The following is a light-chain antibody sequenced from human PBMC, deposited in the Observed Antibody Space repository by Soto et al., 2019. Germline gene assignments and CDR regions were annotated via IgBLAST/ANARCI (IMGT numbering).Light chain of an antibody. CDR3: QQRSNWPRT. CDR2: DAS. V-gene: IGKV3-11*01. CDR1: QSVNIY. J-gene: IGKJ1*01. Sequence: EIVLTQSPATLSLSPGERATLSCRASQSVNIYLAWYQQIPGQAPRLLIYDASTRATGIPARFSGSGSGTDFTLTISSLEPEDFAVYYCQQRSNWPRTFGQGTKVDIK.